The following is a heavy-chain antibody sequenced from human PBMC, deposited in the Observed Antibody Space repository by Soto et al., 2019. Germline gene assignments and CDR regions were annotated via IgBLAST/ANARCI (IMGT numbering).Heavy chain of an antibody. CDR1: GGTFSSYT. J-gene: IGHJ6*02. Sequence: SVKVSCKASGGTFSSYTISWVRQAPGQGLEWMGRIIPILGIANYAQKLQGRVTMTTDTSTSTAYMELRSLRSDDTAVYYCARVEGSGSYYGPVYYYYGMDVWGQGTTVTVSS. V-gene: IGHV1-69*02. D-gene: IGHD3-10*01. CDR3: ARVEGSGSYYGPVYYYYGMDV. CDR2: IIPILGIA.